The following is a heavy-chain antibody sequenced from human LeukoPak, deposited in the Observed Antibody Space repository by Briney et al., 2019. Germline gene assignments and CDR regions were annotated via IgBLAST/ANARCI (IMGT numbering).Heavy chain of an antibody. CDR1: GFTFSSYG. CDR2: IRYDGSNK. Sequence: GGSLRLSCAASGFTFSSYGMHWVRQAPGKGLERVAFIRYDGSNKYYADSVKGRFTISRDNSKNALYLQMNSLRAEDTAVYYCAKDLEVRGVIIYYYYYGMDVWGQGTTVTVSS. CDR3: AKDLEVRGVIIYYYYYGMDV. J-gene: IGHJ6*02. V-gene: IGHV3-30*02. D-gene: IGHD3-10*01.